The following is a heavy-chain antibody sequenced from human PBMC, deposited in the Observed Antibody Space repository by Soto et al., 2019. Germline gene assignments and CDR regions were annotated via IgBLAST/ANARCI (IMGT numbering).Heavy chain of an antibody. Sequence: PSETLSLTCTVSGGSLSRDSNFWSWIRQPPGKGLEWIGYIYYSGPSRYNPSLESRVTISIDSSKNQVSLTLTSVTAADTAVYYCARGYSHYAHWGRGTLVTVSS. CDR3: ARGYSHYAH. CDR1: GGSLSRDSNF. V-gene: IGHV4-61*01. CDR2: IYYSGPS. D-gene: IGHD4-4*01. J-gene: IGHJ4*02.